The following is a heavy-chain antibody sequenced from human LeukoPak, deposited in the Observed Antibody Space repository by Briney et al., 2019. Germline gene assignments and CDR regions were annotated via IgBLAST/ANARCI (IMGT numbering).Heavy chain of an antibody. CDR3: ARGKAAMVTLPNY. V-gene: IGHV1-2*02. CDR2: INPNSGGT. CDR1: GYTFTGYY. D-gene: IGHD5-18*01. Sequence: ASVKVSCKASGYTFTGYYMHWVRRAPGQGLEWMGWINPNSGGTNYAQKFQGRVTMTRDTSISTAYMELSRLRSDDTAVYYCARGKAAMVTLPNYWGQGTLVTVSS. J-gene: IGHJ4*02.